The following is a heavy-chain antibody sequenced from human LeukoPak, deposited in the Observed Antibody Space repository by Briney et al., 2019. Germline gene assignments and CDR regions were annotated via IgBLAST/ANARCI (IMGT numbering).Heavy chain of an antibody. CDR1: GGSISSYY. J-gene: IGHJ4*02. D-gene: IGHD6-19*01. Sequence: SETLSLTCTVSGGSISSYYWSWIRQPAGKGLEWIGRIHTSGSTNYNPSLKSRVTMSVDTSKNQFSLKVSSVTAADTGVYYCARAPEFSSGWLLDCWGQGSLLTVSS. V-gene: IGHV4-4*07. CDR2: IHTSGST. CDR3: ARAPEFSSGWLLDC.